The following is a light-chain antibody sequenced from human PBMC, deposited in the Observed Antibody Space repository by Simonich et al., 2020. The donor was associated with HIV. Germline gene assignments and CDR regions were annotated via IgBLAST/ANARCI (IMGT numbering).Light chain of an antibody. Sequence: EIVMTQSPATLSVSPGESATPSCRASQSVSSNLAWYQQKPGQAPRLLIYGASTRATGIPARFSGSGSGTGFTLTISSMQSEDFAVYYCQRYNNWFLLTFGGGSKVEIK. CDR3: QRYNNWFLLT. J-gene: IGKJ4*01. CDR1: QSVSSN. V-gene: IGKV3-15*01. CDR2: GAS.